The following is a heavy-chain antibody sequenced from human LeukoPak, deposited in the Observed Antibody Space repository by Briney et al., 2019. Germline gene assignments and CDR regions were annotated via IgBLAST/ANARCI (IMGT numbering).Heavy chain of an antibody. J-gene: IGHJ4*02. CDR3: AKALRFLEWLSSLPFDY. CDR2: ISGSGGST. V-gene: IGHV3-23*01. Sequence: GGSLRLSCAASGFTVSSNYMSWVRQAPGKGLEWVSAISGSGGSTYYADSVKGRFTISRDNSKNTLYLQMNSLRAEDTAVYYCAKALRFLEWLSSLPFDYWGQGTLVTVSS. CDR1: GFTVSSNY. D-gene: IGHD3-3*01.